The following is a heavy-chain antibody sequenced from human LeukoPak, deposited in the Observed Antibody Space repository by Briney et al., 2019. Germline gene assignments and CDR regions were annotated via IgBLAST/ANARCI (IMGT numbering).Heavy chain of an antibody. CDR2: IDTNTGNP. Sequence: ASVKVSCKASGYTFTSYAMNWVRQAPGQGLEWMGWIDTNTGNPTYAQGFTGRFVFSLGTSVSTAYLQISSLKAEDTAVYYCARGSGKVGAMYHFDYWGQGTLVTVSS. CDR3: ARGSGKVGAMYHFDY. CDR1: GYTFTSYA. D-gene: IGHD1-26*01. V-gene: IGHV7-4-1*02. J-gene: IGHJ4*02.